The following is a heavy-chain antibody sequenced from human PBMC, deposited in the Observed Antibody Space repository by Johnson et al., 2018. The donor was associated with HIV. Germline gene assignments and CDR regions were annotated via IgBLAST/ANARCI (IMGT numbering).Heavy chain of an antibody. D-gene: IGHD3-16*01. V-gene: IGHV3-11*01. CDR1: GFTFSDYY. CDR2: INSDGGST. CDR3: ARDRGYVWGVTGDASDI. J-gene: IGHJ3*02. Sequence: QVQLVESGGGLVKPGGSLRLSCAASGFTFSDYYMSWIRQAPGKGLEWVGRINSDGGSTAYADSVQGRFTISRDNSKNTLYLQMNSLRAEYTALYYCARDRGYVWGVTGDASDIWGQGTMVTVSS.